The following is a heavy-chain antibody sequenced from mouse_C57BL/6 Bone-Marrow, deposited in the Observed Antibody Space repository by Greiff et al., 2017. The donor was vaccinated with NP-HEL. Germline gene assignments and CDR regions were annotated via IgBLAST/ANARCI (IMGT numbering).Heavy chain of an antibody. D-gene: IGHD2-2*01. J-gene: IGHJ3*01. Sequence: EVKVEESGPGLVKPSQSLSLTCSVTGYSITSGYYWNWIRQFPGNKLEWMGYISYDGSNNYNPSLKNRISITRDTSKNQFFLKLNSVTTEDTATYYCARDGYISSFAYWGQGTLVTVSA. CDR1: GYSITSGYY. V-gene: IGHV3-6*01. CDR3: ARDGYISSFAY. CDR2: ISYDGSN.